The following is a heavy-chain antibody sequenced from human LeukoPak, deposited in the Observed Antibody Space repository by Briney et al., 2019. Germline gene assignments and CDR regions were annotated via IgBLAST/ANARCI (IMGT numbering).Heavy chain of an antibody. CDR1: GFAFSSYW. J-gene: IGHJ4*02. CDR3: ANQAYSQFDY. Sequence: GGSLRLSCVASGFAFSSYWMSWVRQAPGKELELVANISPDGSAEDYVDSLRGRFAISRDNAKRSLYLQMNSLSPEDTAVYYCANQAYSQFDYWGQGTLVSVSS. V-gene: IGHV3-7*01. D-gene: IGHD4-11*01. CDR2: ISPDGSAE.